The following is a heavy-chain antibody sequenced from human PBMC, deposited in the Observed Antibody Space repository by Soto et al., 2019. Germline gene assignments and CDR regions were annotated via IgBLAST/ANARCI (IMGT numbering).Heavy chain of an antibody. CDR3: GRAGGAPGAFDH. Sequence: QVQLVQSGAEVKKPGSSVKVSCKASGGTFRTYTISWVRQAPGQGLEWMGGITLVFGTADYAQKFQGRVTITADDSTSTAYMELSSLRSEDTAVYYCGRAGGAPGAFDHWGQGTLVTVSS. D-gene: IGHD7-27*01. V-gene: IGHV1-69*01. J-gene: IGHJ4*02. CDR1: GGTFRTYT. CDR2: ITLVFGTA.